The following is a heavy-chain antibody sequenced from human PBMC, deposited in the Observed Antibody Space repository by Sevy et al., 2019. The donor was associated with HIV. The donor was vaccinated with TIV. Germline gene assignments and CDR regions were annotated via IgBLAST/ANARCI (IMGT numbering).Heavy chain of an antibody. CDR1: GYTFITYA. V-gene: IGHV1-3*01. D-gene: IGHD5-12*01. J-gene: IGHJ4*02. Sequence: ASVKVSCKASGYTFITYAMHWVRQAPGERLEWMGWINAGDGNTKYSQKFQGIVTMTRDTSASTAYMALSNLISEDTAVYDCARSRTVATTEATFGRDYWGQGTLVTVSS. CDR2: INAGDGNT. CDR3: ARSRTVATTEATFGRDY.